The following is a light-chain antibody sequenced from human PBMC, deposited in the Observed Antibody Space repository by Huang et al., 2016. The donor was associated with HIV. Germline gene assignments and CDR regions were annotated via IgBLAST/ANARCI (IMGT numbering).Light chain of an antibody. CDR3: QQYQSILWT. Sequence: DIQMTQSPSSLSASVGDRVTITCRASQGIGNSLAWYQQKPEKPPRLLLYATSRLESGVPTRVSGSGSGTHYTLTITTLQPEDIASYYCQQYQSILWTFGQGTKVEIK. CDR2: ATS. CDR1: QGIGNS. J-gene: IGKJ1*01. V-gene: IGKV1-NL1*01.